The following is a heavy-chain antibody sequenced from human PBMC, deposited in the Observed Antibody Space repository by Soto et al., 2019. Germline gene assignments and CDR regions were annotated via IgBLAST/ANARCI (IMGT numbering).Heavy chain of an antibody. CDR3: ASSLGYCSGGSCYSDYYYRMDV. J-gene: IGHJ6*02. D-gene: IGHD2-15*01. Sequence: SVKVSCKASGGTFSSYAISWVRQAPGQGLEWMGGIIPIFGTANYAQKFQGRVTITADESTSTAYMELSSLRSEDTAVYYCASSLGYCSGGSCYSDYYYRMDVWGQGTTVTVS. V-gene: IGHV1-69*13. CDR2: IIPIFGTA. CDR1: GGTFSSYA.